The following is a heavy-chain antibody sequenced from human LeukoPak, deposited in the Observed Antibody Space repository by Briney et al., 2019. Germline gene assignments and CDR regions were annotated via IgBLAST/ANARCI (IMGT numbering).Heavy chain of an antibody. J-gene: IGHJ5*02. V-gene: IGHV4-39*01. CDR3: ARQVYGVGYSIPLWFDP. D-gene: IGHD4/OR15-4a*01. CDR2: IYNSGST. CDR1: GVSIDSSGYY. Sequence: PSETLSLTCAVSGVSIDSSGYYWGWIRQPPGKGLEWIATIYNSGSTYYNPSLKSRVTISVDTSNNYFSLRLRSVTAADTAVYYCARQVYGVGYSIPLWFDPWGQGTLVTVSS.